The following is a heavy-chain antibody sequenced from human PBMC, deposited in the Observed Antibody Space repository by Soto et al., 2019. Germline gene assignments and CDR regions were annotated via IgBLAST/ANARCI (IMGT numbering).Heavy chain of an antibody. CDR1: GFTFSSYA. V-gene: IGHV3-30-3*01. Sequence: QVQLVEAGGGVVQPGRSLRLSCAASGFTFSSYAMHWVRQAPGKGLEWVAVISYDGSNKYYAESVKGRFTISRDNSKNTLYLQMNRLGAEDTAVYYCASSTVTIDYYYYGMDVWGQGTTVTVSS. CDR3: ASSTVTIDYYYYGMDV. D-gene: IGHD4-17*01. J-gene: IGHJ6*02. CDR2: ISYDGSNK.